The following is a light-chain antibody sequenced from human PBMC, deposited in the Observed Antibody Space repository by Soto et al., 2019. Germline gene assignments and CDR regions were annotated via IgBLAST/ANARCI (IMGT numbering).Light chain of an antibody. CDR2: RAS. CDR3: QQYGEWPPT. CDR1: QSVSSN. V-gene: IGKV3D-15*01. J-gene: IGKJ1*01. Sequence: EIVMTQSPATLSVSPGERVTLSCRASQSVSSNLAWYQQKPGQAPRLLIHRASTRATGVPDRFSGSGSGAEFTLTISSLQSEDFAVYYCQQYGEWPPTFGQGAKVDIK.